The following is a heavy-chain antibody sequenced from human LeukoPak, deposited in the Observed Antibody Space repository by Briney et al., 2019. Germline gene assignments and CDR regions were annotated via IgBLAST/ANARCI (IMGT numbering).Heavy chain of an antibody. CDR3: AKPGMAYAFDM. CDR2: IRYDGSHQ. CDR1: GFTFSGSA. D-gene: IGHD6-13*01. V-gene: IGHV3-30*02. J-gene: IGHJ3*02. Sequence: PGGSLRLSCAASGFTFSGSAMHWVRQAPGKGLEWVAFIRYDGSHQYSIDSVKGRFTISRDNSKNTLYLQMHSLRAEDTAVYYCAKPGMAYAFDMWGQGTMVTVSS.